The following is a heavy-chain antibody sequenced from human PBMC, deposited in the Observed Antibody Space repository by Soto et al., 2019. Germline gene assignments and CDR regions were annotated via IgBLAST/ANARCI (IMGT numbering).Heavy chain of an antibody. Sequence: SETLSLTCTVSGGSISSSSYYWGWIRQPPGKGLEWIGSIYYSGSTYYNPSLKSRATISVDTSKNQFSLKLSSVTAADTAVYYCARSSITMGHGYYYGMDVWGQGNTVTASS. V-gene: IGHV4-39*01. CDR3: ARSSITMGHGYYYGMDV. CDR2: IYYSGST. D-gene: IGHD3-10*01. CDR1: GGSISSSSYY. J-gene: IGHJ6*02.